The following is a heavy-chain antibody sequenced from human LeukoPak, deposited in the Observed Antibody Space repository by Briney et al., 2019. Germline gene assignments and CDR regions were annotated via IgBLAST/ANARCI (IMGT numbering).Heavy chain of an antibody. CDR3: VRGRYYYDSSGYLDY. V-gene: IGHV3-30-3*01. CDR2: ISYVGNNE. D-gene: IGHD3-22*01. J-gene: IGHJ4*02. CDR1: GFTLSSYA. Sequence: GGSLRLSCAASGFTLSSYAMHWVRQAPGKGLEWVALISYVGNNEYYADSVKGRFTISRDNSKNTLYLQMNSLRAEDTAVYYCVRGRYYYDSSGYLDYWGQGTLVTVSS.